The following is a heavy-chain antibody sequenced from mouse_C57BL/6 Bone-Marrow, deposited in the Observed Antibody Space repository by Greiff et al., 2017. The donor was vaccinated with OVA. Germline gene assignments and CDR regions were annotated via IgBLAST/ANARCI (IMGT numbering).Heavy chain of an antibody. CDR2: INPGNSDT. V-gene: IGHV1-5*01. CDR3: ARRGSSTGCAY. Sequence: EVQLQQSGTVLVKPGASVKISCKTSGYTFTSYSMHWVKQRPGQGLEWIGAINPGNSDTSYNQKFKGKAKLTAVKSASTDYMELSSLTNEDSAVYYCARRGSSTGCAYWGKGTLVTVSA. CDR1: GYTFTSYS. J-gene: IGHJ3*01. D-gene: IGHD1-1*01.